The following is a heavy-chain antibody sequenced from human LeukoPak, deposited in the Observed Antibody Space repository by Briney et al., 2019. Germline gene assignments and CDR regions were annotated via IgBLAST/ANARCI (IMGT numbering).Heavy chain of an antibody. CDR1: GGTFGSYA. CDR2: MNSNSGNT. Sequence: ASVKVSCKASGGTFGSYAISWVRQATGQGLEWMGWMNSNSGNTGYAQKFQGRVTMTRNTSISTAYMELSSLRSEDTAVYYCARGSGSDYWGQGTLVTVSS. V-gene: IGHV1-8*02. CDR3: ARGSGSDY. D-gene: IGHD3-10*01. J-gene: IGHJ4*02.